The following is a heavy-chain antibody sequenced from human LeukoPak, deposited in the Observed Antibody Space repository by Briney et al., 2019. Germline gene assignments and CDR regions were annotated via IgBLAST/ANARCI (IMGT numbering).Heavy chain of an antibody. CDR1: GFTFSNYA. D-gene: IGHD6-13*01. Sequence: GGSLRLSCAASGFTFSNYAMHWVRQAPGKGLEWVAVVSYDGSNKYYADSVKGRFTISRDNSKNTLYLQMNSLRAEDTAVYYCARDGGLRSSWSDYWGQGTLVTVSS. CDR3: ARDGGLRSSWSDY. J-gene: IGHJ4*02. CDR2: VSYDGSNK. V-gene: IGHV3-30-3*01.